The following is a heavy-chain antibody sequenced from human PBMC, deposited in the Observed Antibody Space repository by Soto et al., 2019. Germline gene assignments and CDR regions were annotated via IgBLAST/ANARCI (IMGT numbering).Heavy chain of an antibody. J-gene: IGHJ6*02. Sequence: DVQLVESGGGLIQPGESLRLSCAAFGLTISGKKYVAWVRQAPGKGLEWVSFISASGAYKYYADSVRGRFTISRDNAKKSVFLEMNSLTADDTAIYYCAGERSALPGARDAMDVWGQGTTVTVSS. CDR3: AGERSALPGARDAMDV. D-gene: IGHD1-26*01. CDR2: ISASGAYK. CDR1: GLTISGKKY. V-gene: IGHV3-21*01.